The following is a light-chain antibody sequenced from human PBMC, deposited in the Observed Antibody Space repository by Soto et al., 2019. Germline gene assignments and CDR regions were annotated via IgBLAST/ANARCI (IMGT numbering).Light chain of an antibody. V-gene: IGLV1-51*02. Sequence: QSVLTQPPSVSAAPGQKVTISCSGSSSNIGNNYVSWYQQLPGTAPKLLIYENNKRPSGIPDRFSRSKSGTSATLGITRLQTGDEADYYCGTWDSSLSALFGGGTQLTVL. CDR2: ENN. J-gene: IGLJ2*01. CDR1: SSNIGNNY. CDR3: GTWDSSLSAL.